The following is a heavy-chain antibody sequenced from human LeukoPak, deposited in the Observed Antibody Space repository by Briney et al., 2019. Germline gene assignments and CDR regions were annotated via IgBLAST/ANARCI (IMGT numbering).Heavy chain of an antibody. CDR3: ARDEGSSYPFDY. V-gene: IGHV4-39*07. J-gene: IGHJ4*02. CDR1: GGPISSSSYY. D-gene: IGHD2-2*01. CDR2: IYYSGST. Sequence: SETLSLTCTVSGGPISSSSYYWGWIRQPPGKGLEWIGSIYYSGSTYYNPSLKSRVTISVDTSKNQFSLNLSSVTAADTAVYFCARDEGSSYPFDYWGQGTLVTVSS.